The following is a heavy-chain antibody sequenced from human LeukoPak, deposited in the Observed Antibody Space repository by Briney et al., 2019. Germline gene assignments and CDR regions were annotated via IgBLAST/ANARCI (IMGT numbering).Heavy chain of an antibody. J-gene: IGHJ5*02. V-gene: IGHV4-59*01. Sequence: SETLSLTCTVSGGSISSYYWSWIRQPPGKGLEWIGYIYYSGSTNYNPSLKSRVTISVDTSKNQFSLKLSSVTAEDTAVYYCARALRYCSSTSCSNWFDPWGQGTLVTVSS. CDR2: IYYSGST. CDR1: GGSISSYY. CDR3: ARALRYCSSTSCSNWFDP. D-gene: IGHD2-2*01.